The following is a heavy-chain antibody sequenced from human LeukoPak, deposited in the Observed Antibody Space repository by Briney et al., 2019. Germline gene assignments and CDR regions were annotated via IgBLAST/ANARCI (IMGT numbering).Heavy chain of an antibody. D-gene: IGHD3-10*01. V-gene: IGHV1-69*13. CDR3: ARVEGRFGELPNNWFDP. CDR1: GGTFSSYA. J-gene: IGHJ5*02. CDR2: IIPIFGSA. Sequence: GASVKVSCKASGGTFSSYAISWVRQAPGQGLEWMGGIIPIFGSANYAQKFQGRVTITADESTSTAYMELSSLRSEDTAVYYCARVEGRFGELPNNWFDPWGQGTLVTVSS.